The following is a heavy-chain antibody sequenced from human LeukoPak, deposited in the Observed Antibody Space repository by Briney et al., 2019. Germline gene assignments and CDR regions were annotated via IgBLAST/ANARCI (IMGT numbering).Heavy chain of an antibody. Sequence: GGSLRLCCSVSGLTFVDYAMNWVRQAPGKGLEWVSLIRSKAYGGTTEYAASVKGRFTISRDDSKSIAYLQMNSLKTEDTAVYYCIRGSRLYCGGDCYLSDYWGQGTLVTVSS. CDR1: GLTFVDYA. V-gene: IGHV3-49*04. D-gene: IGHD2-21*02. CDR2: IRSKAYGGTT. CDR3: IRGSRLYCGGDCYLSDY. J-gene: IGHJ4*02.